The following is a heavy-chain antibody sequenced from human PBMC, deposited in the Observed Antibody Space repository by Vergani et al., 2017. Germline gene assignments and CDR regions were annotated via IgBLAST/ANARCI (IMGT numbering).Heavy chain of an antibody. CDR1: GYSFTSYW. Sequence: EVQLVQSGAEVKKPGESLKISCKGSGYSFTSYWIGWVRQMPGKGLEWMGIIYPGDSDTRYSPSFQGQVTISADKSISTAYLQWSSLKASDTAMYYCARRAPDYYGSGSYYNAYYGMDVGGQGTTVTVSS. CDR3: ARRAPDYYGSGSYYNAYYGMDV. D-gene: IGHD3-10*01. CDR2: IYPGDSDT. J-gene: IGHJ6*02. V-gene: IGHV5-51*01.